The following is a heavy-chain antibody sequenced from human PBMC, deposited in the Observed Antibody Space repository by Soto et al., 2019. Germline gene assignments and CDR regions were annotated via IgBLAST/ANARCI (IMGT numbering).Heavy chain of an antibody. Sequence: QVQLVQSGAEAKKPGSSVKVSCKTSGGTFSSYAISWVRQAPGQGLEWMGGIVPLFRTTNYAPKFQGRATSTASMFTYTVYMELIGLRSGDPPVYYCARGGYSSTWSNILDRSGLADWGQGTTVTVSS. CDR2: IVPLFRTT. CDR1: GGTFSSYA. J-gene: IGHJ6*02. D-gene: IGHD6-13*01. CDR3: ARGGYSSTWSNILDRSGLAD. V-gene: IGHV1-69*06.